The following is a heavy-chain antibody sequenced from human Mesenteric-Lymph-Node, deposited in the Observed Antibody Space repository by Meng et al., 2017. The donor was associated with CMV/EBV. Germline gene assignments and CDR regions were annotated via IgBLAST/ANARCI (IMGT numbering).Heavy chain of an antibody. V-gene: IGHV3-53*01. CDR1: GFTVSSNY. D-gene: IGHD3-10*01. Sequence: GESLKISCAASGFTVSSNYMSWVRQAPGKGLEWVSVIYSGGSTYYADSVKGRFTISSDNSNNTLYLQMNSLSAEDTAVYYCARDRGGLDIWGPVTMVT. CDR3: ARDRGGLDI. J-gene: IGHJ3*02. CDR2: IYSGGST.